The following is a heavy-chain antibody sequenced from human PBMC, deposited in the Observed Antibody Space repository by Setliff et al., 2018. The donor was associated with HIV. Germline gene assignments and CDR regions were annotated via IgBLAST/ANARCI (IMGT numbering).Heavy chain of an antibody. J-gene: IGHJ4*02. CDR2: FIPILGKV. D-gene: IGHD3-16*02. CDR1: GISFSSYP. Sequence: SVKVSCKASGISFSSYPISWVRQAPGQGLEWMGVFIPILGKVHYAQKFQGRVTITADESTSTAYMGLSSLKSEDTAVYYCARGGAVELWFRYLDFWGQGTLVTVSS. V-gene: IGHV1-69*10. CDR3: ARGGAVELWFRYLDF.